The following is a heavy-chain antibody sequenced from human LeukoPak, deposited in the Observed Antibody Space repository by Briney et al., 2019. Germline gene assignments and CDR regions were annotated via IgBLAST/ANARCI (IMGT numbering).Heavy chain of an antibody. J-gene: IGHJ6*02. D-gene: IGHD3-22*01. CDR2: INHSGST. CDR1: GGSFSGYY. Sequence: SETLSLTCAVYGGSFSGYYWSWIRQPPGKGLEWIGEINHSGSTNYNPSLKSRVTITVDTSKNQFSLKLSSVTAADTAVYYCARYYYDSSGYLYYYGMDVWGQGTTVTVSS. V-gene: IGHV4-34*01. CDR3: ARYYYDSSGYLYYYGMDV.